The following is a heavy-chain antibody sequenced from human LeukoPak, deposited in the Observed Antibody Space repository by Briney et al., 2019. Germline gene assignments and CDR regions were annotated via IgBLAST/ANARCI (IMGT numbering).Heavy chain of an antibody. V-gene: IGHV5-51*01. CDR1: GYSFTSYW. CDR2: IYPGDSDT. Sequence: GESLKISCKGSGYSFTSYWIGWVRQMPGKGLEWIGTIYPGDSDTRYSPSFQGQVTISADKSISTAYLQWSSLKASDTAMYYCARHSLGYSGYDDDAFDIWGRGTMVTVSS. J-gene: IGHJ3*02. D-gene: IGHD5-12*01. CDR3: ARHSLGYSGYDDDAFDI.